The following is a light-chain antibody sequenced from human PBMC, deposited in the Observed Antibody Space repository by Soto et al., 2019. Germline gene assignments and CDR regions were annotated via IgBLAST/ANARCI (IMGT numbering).Light chain of an antibody. J-gene: IGLJ1*01. Sequence: QSVLTQPASVSGSPLQSITISCTGTSSDVGGYNYVSWYQQHPGKAPKLMIYDVSNRPSGVSNRFSGSKSGNTASLTISGLQAEDEADYYCSSYTSSSTDVFGTGTKAPS. CDR3: SSYTSSSTDV. CDR2: DVS. V-gene: IGLV2-14*01. CDR1: SSDVGGYNY.